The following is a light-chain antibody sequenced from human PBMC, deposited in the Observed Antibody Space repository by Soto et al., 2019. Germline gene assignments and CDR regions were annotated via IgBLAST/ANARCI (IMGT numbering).Light chain of an antibody. CDR2: EVS. CDR1: SSDVGGYNY. CDR3: ISFEASNNLL. V-gene: IGLV2-8*01. Sequence: QSALTQPPSASGSPGQSVTISCTGTSSDVGGYNYVSWYQQHPGKAPKLMIYEVSKRPSGVPDRFSGSKSGNTASLTVSGLPVEDEADYYCISFEASNNLLFGGGTKLTVL. J-gene: IGLJ2*01.